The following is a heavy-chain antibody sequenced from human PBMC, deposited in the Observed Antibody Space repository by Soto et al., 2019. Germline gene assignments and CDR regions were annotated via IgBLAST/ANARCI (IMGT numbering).Heavy chain of an antibody. CDR3: ARVPEY. J-gene: IGHJ4*02. CDR1: GGSISSRGYS. V-gene: IGHV4-30-2*01. Sequence: PSETLSLTCAVSGGSISSRGYSWSWIRQPPGKGLEWIGYIYHSGSMYYNPSLKSRVTISVDRSKNQFSLKLTSVTAADTAVYYCARVPEYWGQGTLVTVSS. CDR2: IYHSGSM.